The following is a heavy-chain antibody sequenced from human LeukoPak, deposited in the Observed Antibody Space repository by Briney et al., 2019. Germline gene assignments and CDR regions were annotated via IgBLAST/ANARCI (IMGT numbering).Heavy chain of an antibody. J-gene: IGHJ5*02. CDR3: ARDHGCSSTSCYNWFDP. CDR1: GDSVSSNSAA. CDR2: TYHRSKWYN. Sequence: SQTLSLTCAISGDSVSSNSAAWNWIRQSPSRGLEWLGRTYHRSKWYNDYAVSVKSRITINPDTSKNQFSLQLNSVTPEDTAVYYCARDHGCSSTSCYNWFDPWGQGTLVTVSS. V-gene: IGHV6-1*01. D-gene: IGHD2-2*01.